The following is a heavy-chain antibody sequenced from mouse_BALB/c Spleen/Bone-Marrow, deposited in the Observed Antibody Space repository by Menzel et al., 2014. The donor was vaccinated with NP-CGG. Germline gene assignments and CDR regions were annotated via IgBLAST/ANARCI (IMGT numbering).Heavy chain of an antibody. J-gene: IGHJ4*01. CDR2: IRSKSKNYAT. V-gene: IGHV10-1*02. Sequence: EVKLVESGGGLVQPKGSLKLSCAASGFTFNIYAMNWVRQAPGKGLEWVARIRSKSKNYATYYADSVKDRLTISRDDSQSMLHLQVNSLKTEDTAMYYCVRHSYHDNSLDYWGQGISVIVSS. D-gene: IGHD2-12*01. CDR1: GFTFNIYA. CDR3: VRHSYHDNSLDY.